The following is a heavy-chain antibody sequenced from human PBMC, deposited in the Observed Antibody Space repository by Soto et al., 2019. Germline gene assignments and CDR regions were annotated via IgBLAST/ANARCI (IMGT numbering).Heavy chain of an antibody. Sequence: QDQLVQSGAELRKPGASVRVSCRAPVFHFAEYVLNWLRQPPGHGVDWMGWISAYNGNTETAQGLQDRVTMTTDSYTTTAHRDLTNLTTDVTAIYYCERSYYLADAFEVWGQVTMVTVTS. D-gene: IGHD3-16*01. V-gene: IGHV1-18*04. CDR1: VFHFAEYV. CDR3: ERSYYLADAFEV. J-gene: IGHJ3*01. CDR2: ISAYNGNT.